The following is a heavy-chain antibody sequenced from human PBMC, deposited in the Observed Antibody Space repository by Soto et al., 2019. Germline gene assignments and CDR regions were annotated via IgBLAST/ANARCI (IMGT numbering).Heavy chain of an antibody. CDR1: GGTFSTYA. V-gene: IGHV1-69*01. CDR3: ARDREQLGVSVNYGLDV. J-gene: IGHJ6*02. CDR2: IMPIFGTA. D-gene: IGHD6-6*01. Sequence: QVQLVQSGAEVKKPGSSVKVSCKASGGTFSTYAVNWVRQAPGQGLEWMGGIMPIFGTAMYAQKFQGRVTITADESTSTAYMEMSSLISEDTAVYYCARDREQLGVSVNYGLDVWGQGTTVTVSS.